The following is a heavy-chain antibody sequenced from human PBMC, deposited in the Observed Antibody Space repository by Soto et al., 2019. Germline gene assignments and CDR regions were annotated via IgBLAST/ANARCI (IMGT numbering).Heavy chain of an antibody. Sequence: GASVKVSCKASGGTFSSYAISWVRQAPGQGLEWKGGIIPIFGTANYAQKFQGRVTITADESTSTVFMELSSLRSEDTVVYYCASNKKSTYYYDSSGYYDLDYWGQGTLVTVSS. D-gene: IGHD3-22*01. V-gene: IGHV1-69*13. J-gene: IGHJ4*02. CDR1: GGTFSSYA. CDR2: IIPIFGTA. CDR3: ASNKKSTYYYDSSGYYDLDY.